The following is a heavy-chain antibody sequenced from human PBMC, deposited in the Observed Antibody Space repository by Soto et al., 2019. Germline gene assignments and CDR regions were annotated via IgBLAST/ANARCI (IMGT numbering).Heavy chain of an antibody. Sequence: EVQLLESGGGLVQPGGSLRLSCAASGFTFSSYAMSWVRQAPGKGLEWVSAISGCGGSTCYSDSVKGRFTIYRANCETSLYLQMNSLRAEDTAVYYCGKGGRKWFGDLFVVVYGMDVWGQGTTVTVSS. D-gene: IGHD3-10*01. CDR2: ISGCGGST. V-gene: IGHV3-23*01. CDR1: GFTFSSYA. CDR3: GKGGRKWFGDLFVVVYGMDV. J-gene: IGHJ6*02.